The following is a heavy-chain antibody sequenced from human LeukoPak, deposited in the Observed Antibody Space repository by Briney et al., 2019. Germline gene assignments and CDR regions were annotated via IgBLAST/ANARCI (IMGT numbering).Heavy chain of an antibody. CDR1: GFTFSSYG. Sequence: PGGTLRLSCAASGFTFSSYGMSWVRQAPGKGLEWVGGFDPEDGETIYAQKFQGRVTMTEDTSTDTAYMELSSLRSEDTAVYYCATDLFYGRGSGSYYNEDYWGQGTLVTVSS. J-gene: IGHJ4*02. CDR3: ATDLFYGRGSGSYYNEDY. V-gene: IGHV1-24*01. D-gene: IGHD3-10*01. CDR2: FDPEDGET.